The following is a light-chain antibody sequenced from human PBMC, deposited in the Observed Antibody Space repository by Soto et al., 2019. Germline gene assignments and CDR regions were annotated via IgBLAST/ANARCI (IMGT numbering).Light chain of an antibody. CDR3: CSYAGSYTYV. Sequence: QSALTQPRSVSGSPGQSVTISCTGTSSDVGGYNYVSWYQQHPGKAPKLMIHDVSKRPSGVPDRFSGSKSGNTASLTISGLQAEDEAAYYCCSYAGSYTYVFGTGTKLTVL. CDR2: DVS. V-gene: IGLV2-11*01. J-gene: IGLJ1*01. CDR1: SSDVGGYNY.